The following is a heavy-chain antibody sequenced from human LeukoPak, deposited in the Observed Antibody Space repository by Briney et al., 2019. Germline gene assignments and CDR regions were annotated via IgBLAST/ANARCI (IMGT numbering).Heavy chain of an antibody. CDR2: TKQDGSER. Sequence: GSLRFSCEASGFTFSSFWMSWVRQAPGKGLEWVANTKQDGSERYYVDSLKGRFTISRDNAKKSLYLQMNSLRAEDTAVYYCARGPTTMIDYWGQGALVTVSS. D-gene: IGHD3-22*01. V-gene: IGHV3-7*04. CDR3: ARGPTTMIDY. J-gene: IGHJ4*02. CDR1: GFTFSSFW.